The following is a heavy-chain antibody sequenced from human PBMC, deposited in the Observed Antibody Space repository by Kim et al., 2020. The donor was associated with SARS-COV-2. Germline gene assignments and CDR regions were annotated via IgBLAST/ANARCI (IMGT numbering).Heavy chain of an antibody. V-gene: IGHV1-18*01. CDR2: ISTYNDNR. D-gene: IGHD2-21*02. J-gene: IGHJ4*02. CDR3: ARVHCSGGACFWDY. Sequence: ASVNVSCTASGYDFTNFGLSWLRQAPGQGLEWMGWISTYNDNRKYAQQVQGRLIMTADTPTSTAYMELRSLRSDDTAIYFCARVHCSGGACFWDYWGQGT. CDR1: GYDFTNFG.